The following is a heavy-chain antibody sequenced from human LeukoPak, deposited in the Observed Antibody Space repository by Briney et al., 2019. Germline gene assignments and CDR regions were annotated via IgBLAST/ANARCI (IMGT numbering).Heavy chain of an antibody. D-gene: IGHD3-22*01. J-gene: IGHJ4*02. Sequence: SVKVSCTASGGTFSSYAISWVRQAPGQGLEWMGRIIPIFGIANYAQKFQGRVTSTADKSTSTAYMELSSLRSEDTAVYYCAREMYYYDSSGYYSFDYWGQGTLVTVSS. CDR1: GGTFSSYA. CDR3: AREMYYYDSSGYYSFDY. V-gene: IGHV1-69*04. CDR2: IIPIFGIA.